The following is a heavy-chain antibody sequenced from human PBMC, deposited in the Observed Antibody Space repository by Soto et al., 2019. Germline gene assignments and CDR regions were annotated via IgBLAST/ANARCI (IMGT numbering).Heavy chain of an antibody. J-gene: IGHJ5*02. CDR3: AKGDNLGPKTGYAFDP. D-gene: IGHD5-12*01. Sequence: SQTLSLTCAISGDSVSSNSAAWNWIRQSPSRGLEWLGRTYYRSKWYNDYAVSVKSRITINPDTSKSQFSLQLNSVTPEDTAVYFCAKGDNLGPKTGYAFDPWGQGIMVTVSS. CDR1: GDSVSSNSAA. CDR2: TYYRSKWYN. V-gene: IGHV6-1*01.